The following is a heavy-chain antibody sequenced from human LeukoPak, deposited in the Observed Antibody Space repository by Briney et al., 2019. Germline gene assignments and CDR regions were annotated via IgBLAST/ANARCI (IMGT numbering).Heavy chain of an antibody. CDR1: GGSISSGSYY. V-gene: IGHV4-61*02. CDR3: AGNYYGSGSYYREDRY. CDR2: IYTSGST. D-gene: IGHD3-10*01. J-gene: IGHJ4*02. Sequence: SETLSLTCTVSGGSISSGSYYWSWIRQPAGKGLEWIGRIYTSGSTNYNPSLKGRVTISVDKFKNQFSLKLSTATAADTAVYYCAGNYYGSGSYYREDRYWGQGNLVTVSS.